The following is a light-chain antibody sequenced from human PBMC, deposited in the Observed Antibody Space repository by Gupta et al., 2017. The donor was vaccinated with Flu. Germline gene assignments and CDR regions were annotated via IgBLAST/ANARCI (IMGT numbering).Light chain of an antibody. CDR1: ISNIGSNA. CDR3: AAWDDSLSGHYV. V-gene: IGLV1-44*01. Sequence: QSVLTQPPSESGTPGQRVAISCSGSISNIGSNAVNWYQQLPGTAPKLLIYGNSQRPSGVPDRFSGSKSDTSASLAISGLQSEDEADYYCAAWDDSLSGHYVFGTGTKVTVL. CDR2: GNS. J-gene: IGLJ1*01.